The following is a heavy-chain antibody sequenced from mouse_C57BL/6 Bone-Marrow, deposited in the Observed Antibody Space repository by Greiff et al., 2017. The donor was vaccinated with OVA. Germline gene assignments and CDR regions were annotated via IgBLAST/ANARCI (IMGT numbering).Heavy chain of an antibody. CDR3: TSLAYYGFDY. CDR1: GYTFTDYE. V-gene: IGHV1-15*01. J-gene: IGHJ2*01. D-gene: IGHD1-1*01. CDR2: IDPETGGT. Sequence: VQRVESGAELVRPGASVTLSCKASGYTFTDYEMHWVKQTPVHGLEWIGAIDPETGGTAYNQKFKGKAILTADKSSSTAYMELRSLTSEDSAVYYCTSLAYYGFDYWGQGTTLTVSS.